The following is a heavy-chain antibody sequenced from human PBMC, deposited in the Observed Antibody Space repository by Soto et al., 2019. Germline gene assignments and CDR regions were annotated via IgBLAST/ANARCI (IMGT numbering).Heavy chain of an antibody. V-gene: IGHV3-33*01. J-gene: IGHJ6*02. CDR2: IWYDGSNK. Sequence: QVQLVESGGGVVQPGRSLRLSCAASGFTFSSYGMHWVRQAPGKGLEWVAVIWYDGSNKYYADSVKGRFTISRDNSKNXLYLQMNSLRAEDTAVYYCASEYCSGGRCYYYGMDVWGQGTTVTVSS. CDR3: ASEYCSGGRCYYYGMDV. D-gene: IGHD2-15*01. CDR1: GFTFSSYG.